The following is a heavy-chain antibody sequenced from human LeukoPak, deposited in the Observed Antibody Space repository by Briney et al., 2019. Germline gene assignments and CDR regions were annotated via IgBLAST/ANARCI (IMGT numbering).Heavy chain of an antibody. Sequence: GASVKVSCKASGGTFSSYAISWVRQAPGQGLEWMGRIIPILGIANYAQKFQGRVTITADKSTSTAYMELSSLRSEDTAVYYCARNPANPGGYAGLLLMGWGQGTLVTVSS. J-gene: IGHJ4*02. CDR1: GGTFSSYA. V-gene: IGHV1-69*04. CDR2: IIPILGIA. D-gene: IGHD5-12*01. CDR3: ARNPANPGGYAGLLLMG.